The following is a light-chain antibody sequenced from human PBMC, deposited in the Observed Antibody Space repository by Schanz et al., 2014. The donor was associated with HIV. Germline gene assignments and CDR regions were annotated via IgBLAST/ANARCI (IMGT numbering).Light chain of an antibody. Sequence: QSALTQPASVSGSPGQSITISCTGTSSDVGGYNYVSWYQQHPGKAPKLMIYDVTDRPSGVSNRFSGSKSGNTASLTISGXXXEDEADYYCSSXXXXXXWVFGGGTKLTVL. CDR1: SSDVGGYNY. J-gene: IGLJ3*02. CDR3: SSXXXXXXWV. V-gene: IGLV2-14*03. CDR2: DVT.